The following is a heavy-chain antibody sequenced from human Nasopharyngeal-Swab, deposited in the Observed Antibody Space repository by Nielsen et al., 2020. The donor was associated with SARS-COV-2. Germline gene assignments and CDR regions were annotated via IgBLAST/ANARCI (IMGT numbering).Heavy chain of an antibody. Sequence: WIRQPPGKGPEWIAEINHSGITNYNPSLKSRVTLSVDTSMNQVSLEAGSVTAADTAVYYCARGLSGIVPAPILGLGPYYYYYYMDVWGKGTTVTVSS. CDR3: ARGLSGIVPAPILGLGPYYYYYYMDV. V-gene: IGHV4-34*01. J-gene: IGHJ6*03. D-gene: IGHD2-2*01. CDR2: INHSGIT.